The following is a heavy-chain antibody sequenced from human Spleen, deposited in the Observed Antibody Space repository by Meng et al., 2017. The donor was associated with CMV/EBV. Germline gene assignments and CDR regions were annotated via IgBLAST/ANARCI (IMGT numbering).Heavy chain of an antibody. Sequence: LSCAVSGFTFSDYYMKGIRQAPGKGLEWVSGINWNGGSTGYADSVKGRFTISRDNAKNSLYLQMNSLRAEDTALYYCARVNTGYYFDYWGQGTLVTVSS. D-gene: IGHD2/OR15-2a*01. CDR1: GFTFSDYY. CDR3: ARVNTGYYFDY. J-gene: IGHJ4*02. V-gene: IGHV3-20*04. CDR2: INWNGGST.